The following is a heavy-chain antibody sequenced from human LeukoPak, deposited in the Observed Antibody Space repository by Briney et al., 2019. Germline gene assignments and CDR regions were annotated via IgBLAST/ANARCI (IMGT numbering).Heavy chain of an antibody. Sequence: GGSLSLSCAASGFTFDDYGMSWVRQAPGKGLEWVSGINWNGGSTGYADSVKGRFTISRDNAKNSLYLQMNSLRAEDTALYYCASTLRGSGSSWYFDLWGRGTLVTVSS. CDR1: GFTFDDYG. CDR2: INWNGGST. V-gene: IGHV3-20*04. J-gene: IGHJ2*01. D-gene: IGHD3-10*01. CDR3: ASTLRGSGSSWYFDL.